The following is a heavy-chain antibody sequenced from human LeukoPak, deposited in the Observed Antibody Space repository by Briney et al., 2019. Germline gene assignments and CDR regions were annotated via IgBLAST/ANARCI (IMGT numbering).Heavy chain of an antibody. CDR2: IYSGGST. D-gene: IGHD3-10*01. CDR3: ARDYNGDYGYFDL. CDR1: GFTVSSNY. Sequence: GGSLRLSCAASGFTVSSNYMSWVRQAPGKGLEWVSVIYSGGSTYYADSVKGRFTISRDNSKNTLYLQMNSLRAKDTAVYYCARDYNGDYGYFDLWGRGTLVTVSS. V-gene: IGHV3-66*02. J-gene: IGHJ2*01.